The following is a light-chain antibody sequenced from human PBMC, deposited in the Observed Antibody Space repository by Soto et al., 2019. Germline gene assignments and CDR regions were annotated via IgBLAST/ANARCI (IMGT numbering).Light chain of an antibody. CDR3: HQYYGAPVT. CDR2: WAS. V-gene: IGKV4-1*01. J-gene: IGKJ4*01. CDR1: QSVLSSSNNKNY. Sequence: DIVMNQSPDSLAVSLGERATINCKSSQSVLSSSNNKNYLAWYQQKPGQPPKLLILWASTRESGVADRFSGSGSGTDFTLTISSLQAEDVAVYYCHQYYGAPVTFGGGTKGEIK.